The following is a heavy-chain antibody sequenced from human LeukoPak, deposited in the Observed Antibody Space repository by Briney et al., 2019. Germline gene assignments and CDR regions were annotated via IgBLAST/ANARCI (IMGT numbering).Heavy chain of an antibody. V-gene: IGHV4-39*01. CDR3: ARNLVVAATITT. CDR1: GGSISSGSYY. Sequence: SETLSLTCTVSGGSISSGSYYWGWIPQPPGKGLEWIGSIYYSGSTYYNPSLESQITISVDTSHHQFSLKLSSVTAADTAVYFCARNLVVAATITTWGQGTLVTVSS. CDR2: IYYSGST. J-gene: IGHJ5*02. D-gene: IGHD2-15*01.